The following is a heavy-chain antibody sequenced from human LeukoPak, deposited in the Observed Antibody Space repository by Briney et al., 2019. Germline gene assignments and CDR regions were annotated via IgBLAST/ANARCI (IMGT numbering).Heavy chain of an antibody. CDR2: MYYSGST. CDR3: SRPYYYDSRIDP. V-gene: IGHV4-30-4*01. D-gene: IGHD3-22*01. J-gene: IGHJ5*02. CDR1: GGSISSGDYY. Sequence: PSQTLSLTCTVSGGSISSGDYYWSWIRQPPGKGLEWIAYMYYSGSTYYNPSLKSRVTMSADTSKNQLSLKLSSVTAADTAVYYCSRPYYYDSRIDPWGQGILVTVSS.